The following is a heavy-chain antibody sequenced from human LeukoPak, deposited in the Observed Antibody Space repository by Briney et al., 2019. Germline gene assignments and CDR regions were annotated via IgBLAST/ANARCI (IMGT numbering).Heavy chain of an antibody. J-gene: IGHJ3*02. CDR3: ARDLVTVTKGFDI. CDR2: ISYIGST. CDR1: DDSFSSHY. D-gene: IGHD4-17*01. V-gene: IGHV4-59*11. Sequence: SETLSLTCAVSDDSFSSHYWTWIRQPPGKGLEWIGYISYIGSTNYNPSLKSRVTISIDTSKNHFSLKLSSVTAADTAVYYCARDLVTVTKGFDIWAQGTMVSGSS.